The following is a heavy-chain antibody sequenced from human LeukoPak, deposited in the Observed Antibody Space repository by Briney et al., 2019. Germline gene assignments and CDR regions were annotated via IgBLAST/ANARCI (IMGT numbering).Heavy chain of an antibody. J-gene: IGHJ4*02. V-gene: IGHV1-46*01. CDR2: INPSGGST. CDR3: ATDRATQYFDY. D-gene: IGHD2-15*01. Sequence: ASVKVSCKASGYTFSSYHLHWVRQAPGQGLEWMGIINPSGGSTSYAQKFQGRVTMTRDTSTSTVYMELSSLRSEDTAVYYCATDRATQYFDYWGQGTLVSVSS. CDR1: GYTFSSYH.